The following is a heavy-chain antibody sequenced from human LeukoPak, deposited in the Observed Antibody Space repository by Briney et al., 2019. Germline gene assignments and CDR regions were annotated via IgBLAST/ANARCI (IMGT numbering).Heavy chain of an antibody. D-gene: IGHD3-10*01. CDR2: IYYSGST. Sequence: PSQTLSLTCTVSGGSISSGGYYWSWIRQHPGKGLEWIGYIYYSGSTYYNPSLKSRVTISVDTSKNQFSLKLSSVTAADTAVYYCAREITMVRGVISWFDPWGQGTLVTVSS. V-gene: IGHV4-31*03. J-gene: IGHJ5*02. CDR1: GGSISSGGYY. CDR3: AREITMVRGVISWFDP.